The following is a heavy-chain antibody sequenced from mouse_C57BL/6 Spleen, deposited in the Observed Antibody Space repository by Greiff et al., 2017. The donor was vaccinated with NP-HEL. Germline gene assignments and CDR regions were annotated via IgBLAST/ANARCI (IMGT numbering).Heavy chain of an antibody. D-gene: IGHD5-1*01. CDR3: ARALLTYVHYNAMAY. J-gene: IGHJ4*01. CDR1: GYTFTSYW. CDR2: IHPNSGST. V-gene: IGHV1-64*01. Sequence: QVQLQQPGAELVKPGASVKLSCKASGYTFTSYWMHWVKQRPGQGLEWIGMIHPNSGSTNYNEKFKSKATLTVDKSSSTAYMQLSSLKSEDSAVYYCARALLTYVHYNAMAYWGQGTSVTVSS.